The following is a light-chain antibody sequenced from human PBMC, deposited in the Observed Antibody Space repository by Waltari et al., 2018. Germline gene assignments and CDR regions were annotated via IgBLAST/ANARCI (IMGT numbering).Light chain of an antibody. CDR2: TAS. J-gene: IGKJ5*01. Sequence: DIQLTQSPSFLSASVGDRVTITYRASQDISSYLSWYQQKPGKAPNLLIYTASTLQSGVPSRFSGSRSGTEFTLTISSLQPEDFATYYCQQLNSYPLTFGQGTRLDIK. V-gene: IGKV1-9*01. CDR3: QQLNSYPLT. CDR1: QDISSY.